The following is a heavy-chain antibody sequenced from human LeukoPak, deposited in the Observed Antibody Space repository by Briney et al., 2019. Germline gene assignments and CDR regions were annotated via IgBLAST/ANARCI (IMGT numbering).Heavy chain of an antibody. CDR1: GGSISSSSYY. D-gene: IGHD1-26*01. CDR3: ARDGIDSRGPYFDY. V-gene: IGHV4-39*07. CDR2: IYYSGST. Sequence: SETLSLTCTVSGGSISSSSYYWGWIRQPPGKGLEWIGSIYYSGSTYYNPSLKSRVTISVDTSKNQFSLKLSSVTAADTAVYYCARDGIDSRGPYFDYWGQGTLVTVSS. J-gene: IGHJ4*02.